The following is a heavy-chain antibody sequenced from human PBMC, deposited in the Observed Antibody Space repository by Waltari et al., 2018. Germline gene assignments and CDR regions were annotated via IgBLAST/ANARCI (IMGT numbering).Heavy chain of an antibody. CDR3: ARAGQLSADALDL. CDR1: GASINSGHFY. D-gene: IGHD1-1*01. V-gene: IGHV4-30-4*08. Sequence: QVQLQESGPRLVWPTQTLSLTCSVSGASINSGHFYWTWILQPPGKGLELIGHIHNSASPHYNPSLKSRLSITADTSRNQISLRLTSVTAADTAVYYGARAGQLSADALDLWGQGTVVSVSS. CDR2: IHNSASP. J-gene: IGHJ3*01.